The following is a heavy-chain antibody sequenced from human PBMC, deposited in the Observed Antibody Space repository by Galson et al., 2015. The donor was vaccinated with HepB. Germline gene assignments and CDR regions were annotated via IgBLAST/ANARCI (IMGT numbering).Heavy chain of an antibody. CDR3: ARDHYYDSSGYQIDY. D-gene: IGHD3-22*01. J-gene: IGHJ4*02. V-gene: IGHV3-20*04. CDR1: GFTFDDYG. CDR2: INWNGGST. Sequence: SLSLSCAASGFTFDDYGMSWVRQAPGKGLEWVSGINWNGGSTGYADSVKGRFTISRDNAKNSLYLQMNSLRAEDTALYYCARDHYYDSSGYQIDYWGQGTLVTVSS.